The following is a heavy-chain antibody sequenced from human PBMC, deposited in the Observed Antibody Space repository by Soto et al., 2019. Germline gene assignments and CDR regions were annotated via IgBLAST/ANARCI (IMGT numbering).Heavy chain of an antibody. J-gene: IGHJ4*02. V-gene: IGHV3-11*05. CDR1: GFTFSDYY. D-gene: IGHD3-22*01. Sequence: QVQLVESGGGLVKPGGSLRLSCAASGFTFSDYYMSWIRQAPGKGLEWISYISSRSDYTNYADSVKGRFTISRDNAKNSLYLQMNSLRAEDTAVYYCAREDYYDGSGYYSYWGQGTLVSVSS. CDR3: AREDYYDGSGYYSY. CDR2: ISSRSDYT.